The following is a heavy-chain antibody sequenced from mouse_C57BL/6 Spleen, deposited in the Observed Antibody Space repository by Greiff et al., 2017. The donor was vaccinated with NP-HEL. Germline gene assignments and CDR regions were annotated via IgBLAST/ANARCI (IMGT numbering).Heavy chain of an antibody. J-gene: IGHJ1*03. CDR2: ISDGGSYT. V-gene: IGHV5-4*03. D-gene: IGHD2-1*01. CDR1: GFTFSSSA. Sequence: DVKLVESGGGLVKPGGSLKLSCAASGFTFSSSAMSWVRQTPEKRLEWVATISDGGSYTYYPANVKGRFTISRDNAKNNLYLQMSHLKSEETAMYTCVRASYGKGWYLDVWGTGTTVTVSS. CDR3: VRASYGKGWYLDV.